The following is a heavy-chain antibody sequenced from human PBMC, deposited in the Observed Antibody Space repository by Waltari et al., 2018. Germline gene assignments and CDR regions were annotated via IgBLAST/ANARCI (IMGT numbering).Heavy chain of an antibody. V-gene: IGHV1-69*05. CDR1: GGTFSSYA. J-gene: IGHJ1*01. CDR2: IIPIFGTA. Sequence: QVQLVQSGAEVKKPGSSVKVSCKASGGTFSSYAISWVRQAPGQGLEWMGGIIPIFGTANYAQKFQGRVTITTDESTSTAYMELSSLRSEDTAVYYCATPPQCGGDCQEYFQHWGQGTLVTVSS. CDR3: ATPPQCGGDCQEYFQH. D-gene: IGHD2-21*01.